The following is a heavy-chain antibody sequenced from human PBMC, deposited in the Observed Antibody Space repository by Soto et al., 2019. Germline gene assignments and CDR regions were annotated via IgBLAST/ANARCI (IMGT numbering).Heavy chain of an antibody. V-gene: IGHV1-8*01. D-gene: IGHD2-15*01. CDR1: GYTFTSYD. CDR3: ARGRTGAYCSGGSCYRPWGYYYMDV. J-gene: IGHJ6*03. CDR2: MNPNSGNT. Sequence: ASVKVSCKASGYTFTSYDINWVRQATGQGLEWMRWMNPNSGNTGYAQKFQGRVTMTRNTSISTAYMELSSLRSEDTAVFYCARGRTGAYCSGGSCYRPWGYYYMDVWGKGTTVTVSS.